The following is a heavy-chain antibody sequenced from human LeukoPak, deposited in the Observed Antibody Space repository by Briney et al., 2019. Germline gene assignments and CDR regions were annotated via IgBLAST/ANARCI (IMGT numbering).Heavy chain of an antibody. CDR1: GFTFSSYS. J-gene: IGHJ2*01. CDR3: ARLGRDGYNYNWYFDL. D-gene: IGHD5-24*01. V-gene: IGHV3-21*01. Sequence: NPGGSLRLSCAASGFTFSSYSMNWVRQAPGKGLEWVSSISSSSSYIYYADSVKGRFTISRDNAKNSLYLQMNSLRAEDTAVYYCARLGRDGYNYNWYFDLWGRGTLVTVSS. CDR2: ISSSSSYI.